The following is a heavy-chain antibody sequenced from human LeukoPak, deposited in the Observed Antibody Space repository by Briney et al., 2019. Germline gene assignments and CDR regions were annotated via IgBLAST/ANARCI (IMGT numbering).Heavy chain of an antibody. V-gene: IGHV1-18*01. CDR2: ISAYNGNT. CDR3: ARGDFWSGYYGWFDP. J-gene: IGHJ5*02. Sequence: RASVKASCKASGYTFTSYGISWVRQAPGQGLEWMGWISAYNGNTNYAQKLQGRVTMTTDTSTSTAYMELRSLRSDDTAVYYCARGDFWSGYYGWFDPWGQGTLVTVSS. D-gene: IGHD3-3*01. CDR1: GYTFTSYG.